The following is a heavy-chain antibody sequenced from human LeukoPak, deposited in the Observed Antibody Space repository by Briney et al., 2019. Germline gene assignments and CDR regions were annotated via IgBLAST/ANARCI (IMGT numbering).Heavy chain of an antibody. CDR3: ARGSTNYFDY. CDR2: INHSGST. Sequence: SETLSLTCAVYGGSFSGYYWSWIRQPPGKGLEWIGEINHSGSTNYNPSLKSRVTISVDTSKNQFSLKLSSVTAADTAVYYCARGSTNYFDYWGQGTLVAVSS. D-gene: IGHD5/OR15-5a*01. CDR1: GGSFSGYY. J-gene: IGHJ4*02. V-gene: IGHV4-34*01.